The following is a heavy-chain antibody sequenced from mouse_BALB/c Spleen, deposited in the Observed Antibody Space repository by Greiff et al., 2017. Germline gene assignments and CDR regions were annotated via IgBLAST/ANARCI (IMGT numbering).Heavy chain of an antibody. D-gene: IGHD3-2*01. CDR1: GFNIKDTY. V-gene: IGHV14-3*02. Sequence: EVQLQQSGAELVKPGASVKLSCTASGFNIKDTYMHWVKQRPEQGLEWIGRIDPANGNTKYDPKFQGKATITADTSSNTAYMQLSSLTSEDSAVYYCARGQLGLRMDYWGQGTSVTVSS. J-gene: IGHJ4*01. CDR3: ARGQLGLRMDY. CDR2: IDPANGNT.